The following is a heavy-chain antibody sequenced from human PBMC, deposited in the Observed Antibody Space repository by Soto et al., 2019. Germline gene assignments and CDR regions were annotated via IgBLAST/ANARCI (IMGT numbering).Heavy chain of an antibody. V-gene: IGHV1-69*12. D-gene: IGHD4-17*01. CDR1: GGTFSSYA. J-gene: IGHJ2*01. Sequence: QVQLVQSGAEVKKPGSSVKVSCKASGGTFSSYAISWVRQAPGQGLEWMGGIIPIFGTANYAQKFQGRVTITADESTSTAYMELSSLRSEDTAVYYCARATPPPTVPTPLYWYFDLWGRGTLVTVSS. CDR2: IIPIFGTA. CDR3: ARATPPPTVPTPLYWYFDL.